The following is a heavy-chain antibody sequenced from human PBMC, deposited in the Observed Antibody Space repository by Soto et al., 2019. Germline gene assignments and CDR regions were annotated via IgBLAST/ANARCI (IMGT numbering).Heavy chain of an antibody. V-gene: IGHV3-23*01. CDR1: GFTFSSYA. Sequence: LRLSCAASGFTFSSYAMSWVRQAPGKGLEWVSAISGSGGSTYYADSVKSRFTISRDNSKNTLYLQMNSLRAEDTAVYYCAKRGRELLRGYYYGMDVWGQGTTVTVSS. D-gene: IGHD1-26*01. CDR2: ISGSGGST. CDR3: AKRGRELLRGYYYGMDV. J-gene: IGHJ6*02.